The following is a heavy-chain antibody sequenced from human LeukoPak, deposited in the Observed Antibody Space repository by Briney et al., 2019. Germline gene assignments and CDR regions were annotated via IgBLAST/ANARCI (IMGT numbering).Heavy chain of an antibody. J-gene: IGHJ5*02. CDR2: ISSSGSTI. D-gene: IGHD3-3*01. V-gene: IGHV3-48*03. CDR3: ARAVGDDFWSGYYPNWFDP. Sequence: TGGSLRLSCVVSGFTFSSYEMYWVRQAPGKGLEWVSYISSSGSTIYYADSVKGRFTISRDNSKNTLYLQMNSLRAEDTAVYYCARAVGDDFWSGYYPNWFDPSGQGTLVTVSS. CDR1: GFTFSSYE.